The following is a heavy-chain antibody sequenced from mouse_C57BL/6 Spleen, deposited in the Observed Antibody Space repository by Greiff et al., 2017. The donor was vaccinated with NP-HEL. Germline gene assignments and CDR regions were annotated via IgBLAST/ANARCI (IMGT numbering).Heavy chain of an antibody. J-gene: IGHJ4*01. D-gene: IGHD2-1*01. CDR3: ARRAEYYGNYVNYAMDY. Sequence: VQLQQSGPELVKPGASVKMSCKASGYTFTDYNMHWVKQSHGKSLEWIGYINPNNGGTSYNQKFKGKATLTVNKSSSTAYMELRSLTSEDSAVYYCARRAEYYGNYVNYAMDYWGQGTSVTVSS. CDR1: GYTFTDYN. V-gene: IGHV1-22*01. CDR2: INPNNGGT.